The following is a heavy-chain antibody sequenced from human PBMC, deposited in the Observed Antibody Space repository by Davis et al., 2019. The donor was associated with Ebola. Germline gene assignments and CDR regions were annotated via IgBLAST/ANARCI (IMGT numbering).Heavy chain of an antibody. CDR1: GGSISSYY. CDR2: IYYSGST. J-gene: IGHJ4*02. D-gene: IGHD4-23*01. Sequence: PSETLSLTCTVSGGSISSYYWSWIRQPPGKGLEWIGYIYYSGSTNYNPSLKSRVTISVDTSKNQFSLKLSSVTAADTAVYYCASPPSGGSDYWGQGTLVTVSS. CDR3: ASPPSGGSDY. V-gene: IGHV4-59*01.